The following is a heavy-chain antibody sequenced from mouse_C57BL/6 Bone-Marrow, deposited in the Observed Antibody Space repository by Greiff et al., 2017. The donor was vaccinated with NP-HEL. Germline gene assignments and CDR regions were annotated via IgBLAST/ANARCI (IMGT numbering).Heavy chain of an antibody. CDR3: ARDYYGSSPYFDY. V-gene: IGHV5-17*01. CDR1: GFTFSDYG. CDR2: ISSGSSTI. J-gene: IGHJ2*01. D-gene: IGHD1-1*01. Sequence: DVHLVESGGGLVKPGGSLKLSCAASGFTFSDYGMHWVRQAPEKGLEWVAYISSGSSTIYYADTVKGRFTISRDNAKNTLFLQMTSLRSEDTAMYYCARDYYGSSPYFDYWGQGTTLTVSS.